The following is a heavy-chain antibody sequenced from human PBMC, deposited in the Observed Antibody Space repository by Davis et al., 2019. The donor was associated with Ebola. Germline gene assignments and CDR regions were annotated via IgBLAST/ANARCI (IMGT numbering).Heavy chain of an antibody. J-gene: IGHJ4*02. CDR1: GGSISSGGYY. CDR3: ARDFYDYVWGSYRYFDY. D-gene: IGHD3-16*02. Sequence: PSETLSLTCTVSGGSISSGGYYWSWIRQPPGKGLEWIGEINHSGSTNYNPSLKSRVTISVDTSKNQFSLKLSSVTAADTAVYYCARDFYDYVWGSYRYFDYWGQGTLVTVSS. CDR2: INHSGST. V-gene: IGHV4-39*07.